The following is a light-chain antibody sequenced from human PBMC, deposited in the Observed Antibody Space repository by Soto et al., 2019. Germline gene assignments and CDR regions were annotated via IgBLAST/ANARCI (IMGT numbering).Light chain of an antibody. CDR3: SSYTSSIL. Sequence: QSALTQPASVSGSPGQSITISCTGTSSDVGGYNYVSWYQQHPGKAPKLMIYDVSNRPSGVSNRFSGSKSGNTASLTISGXXXXXEADYYCSSYTSSILFGGGTK. J-gene: IGLJ2*01. CDR1: SSDVGGYNY. CDR2: DVS. V-gene: IGLV2-14*01.